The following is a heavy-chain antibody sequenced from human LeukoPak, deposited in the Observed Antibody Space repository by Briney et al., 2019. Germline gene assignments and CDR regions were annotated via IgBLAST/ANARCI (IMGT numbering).Heavy chain of an antibody. J-gene: IGHJ4*02. Sequence: ASVKVSCKASGYTFTSYYMHWVRQAPGQGLEWMGIINPSGGSTSYAQKFQGRVTMTRDTSTSTVYMELSSLRSEDTAAYYCARDVRVIRGGYNIFKQIDYWGQGTLVTVSS. CDR2: INPSGGST. CDR1: GYTFTSYY. D-gene: IGHD5-24*01. CDR3: ARDVRVIRGGYNIFKQIDY. V-gene: IGHV1-46*01.